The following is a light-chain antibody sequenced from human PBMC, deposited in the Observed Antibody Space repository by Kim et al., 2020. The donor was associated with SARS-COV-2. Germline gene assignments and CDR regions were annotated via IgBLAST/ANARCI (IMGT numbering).Light chain of an antibody. J-gene: IGKJ3*01. Sequence: DVVMTQSPLSLPVTLGQPASISCRSSRSLVHSDGNTYLNWFQQRPGQSPRRLIYRVSNRDSGVPDRFSGSGSGTDFTLKISRVEAEDVGVYYYMQGAHWPPATFGPGTKVDIK. CDR3: MQGAHWPPAT. CDR1: RSLVHSDGNTY. V-gene: IGKV2-30*02. CDR2: RVS.